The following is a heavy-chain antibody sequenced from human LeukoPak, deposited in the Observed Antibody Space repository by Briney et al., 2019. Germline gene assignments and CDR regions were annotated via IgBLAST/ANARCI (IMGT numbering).Heavy chain of an antibody. CDR1: GYTFTGYY. CDR3: ARRTPTDIAAAGTSDY. D-gene: IGHD6-13*01. Sequence: ASVKVSCKASGYTFTGYYMLWVRQAPGQGLEWMGWISAYNGNTNYAQKLQGRVTMTTDTSTSTAYMELRSLRSDDTAVYYCARRTPTDIAAAGTSDYWGQGTLVTVSS. V-gene: IGHV1-18*04. CDR2: ISAYNGNT. J-gene: IGHJ4*02.